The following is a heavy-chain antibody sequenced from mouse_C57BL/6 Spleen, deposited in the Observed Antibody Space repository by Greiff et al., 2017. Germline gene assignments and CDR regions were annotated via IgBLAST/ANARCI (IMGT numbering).Heavy chain of an antibody. D-gene: IGHD2-5*01. CDR3: ARSGGYSNWYFDV. CDR2: IYPGDGDT. CDR1: GYAFSSSW. J-gene: IGHJ1*03. Sequence: VQLQESGPELVKPGASVKISCKASGYAFSSSWMNWVKQRPGKGLEWIGRIYPGDGDTNYNGKFKGKATLTADKSSSTAYKQLSSLTSEDAAVYFCARSGGYSNWYFDVWGTGTTVTVSS. V-gene: IGHV1-82*01.